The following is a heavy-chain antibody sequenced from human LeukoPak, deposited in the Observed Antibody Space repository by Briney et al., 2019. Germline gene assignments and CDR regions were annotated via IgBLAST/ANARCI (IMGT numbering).Heavy chain of an antibody. D-gene: IGHD6-6*01. CDR3: VRGYSNSGGDY. CDR1: EFIVSDDY. V-gene: IGHV3-53*01. Sequence: GGSLRLSCAASEFIVSDDYMSWVRQAPGNKLEWVSVIYSGGDTYYPDSVKGRFTISRGNSKNTLYLQMNSLRAEDTAVYYCVRGYSNSGGDYWGQGTLVTVSS. J-gene: IGHJ4*02. CDR2: IYSGGDT.